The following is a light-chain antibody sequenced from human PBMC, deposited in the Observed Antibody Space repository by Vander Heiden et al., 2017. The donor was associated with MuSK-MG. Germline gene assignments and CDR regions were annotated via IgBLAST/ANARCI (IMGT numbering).Light chain of an antibody. CDR3: QAWDSGVI. V-gene: IGLV3-1*01. CDR2: RNK. J-gene: IGLJ2*01. Sequence: SSALTQPPSVSVSPGQTAKITFSSDNLGDIYSSWYQQKPGQLLVLVIYRNKKVTSGIPDRFSGSSSGNTATLTSSGTEDGDEDDYSCQAWDSGVIFGGGTKLT. CDR1: NLGDIY.